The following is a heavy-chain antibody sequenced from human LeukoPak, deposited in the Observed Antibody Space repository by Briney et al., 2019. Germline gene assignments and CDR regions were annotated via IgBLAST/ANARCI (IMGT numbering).Heavy chain of an antibody. V-gene: IGHV3-21*01. Sequence: GGSLRLSCAASGFTFSSYSMNWVRQAPGKGLEWVSSISSSSSYIYYADSVKGRFTISRDNAKNSLYLQMNSLRAEDTAVYYCARGVVVVAATIYYYYYGMDVWGQGTTVTVSS. CDR1: GFTFSSYS. CDR3: ARGVVVVAATIYYYYYGMDV. D-gene: IGHD2-15*01. J-gene: IGHJ6*02. CDR2: ISSSSSYI.